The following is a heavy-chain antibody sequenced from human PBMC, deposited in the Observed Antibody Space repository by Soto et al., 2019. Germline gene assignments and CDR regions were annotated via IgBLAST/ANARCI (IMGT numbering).Heavy chain of an antibody. CDR3: YYYASTGYEYNCFDP. J-gene: IGHJ5*01. V-gene: IGHV3-23*01. Sequence: GGSLRLSCAASGFTFSIYAINWVRQAPGKGLEWVSTISGSGGSTYYADSVKGRSTISRDNSKKTLYLQMNSLRAEDTAVFYCYYYASTGYEYNCFDPWGQGTMVTVSS. CDR2: ISGSGGST. CDR1: GFTFSIYA. D-gene: IGHD3-22*01.